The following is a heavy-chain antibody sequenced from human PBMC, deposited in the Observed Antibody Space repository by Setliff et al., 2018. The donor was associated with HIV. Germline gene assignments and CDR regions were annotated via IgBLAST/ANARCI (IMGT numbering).Heavy chain of an antibody. J-gene: IGHJ3*02. CDR1: GYSISSSHW. D-gene: IGHD3-16*01. CDR2: IYYSGST. CDR3: AKTVVGDSYALPNDGFDI. V-gene: IGHV4-28*06. Sequence: SETLSLTCAVSGYSISSSHWWGWIRQPPGKGLEWIGCIYYSGSTNYNPSLKSRATMSVDTSNNRFSLKLSSVTALDTAVYYCAKTVVGDSYALPNDGFDIWGQGTMVTVS.